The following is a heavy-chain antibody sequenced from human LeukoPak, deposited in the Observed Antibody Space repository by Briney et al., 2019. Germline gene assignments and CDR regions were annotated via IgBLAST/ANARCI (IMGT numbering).Heavy chain of an antibody. CDR3: ARRPSTNNWFDP. CDR2: IYYSGST. J-gene: IGHJ5*02. V-gene: IGHV4-39*07. Sequence: SETLSLTCTVSGGSISSSSYYWSWIRQPPGKGLEWIGYIYYSGSTYYNPSLKSRVTISVDTSKNQFSLKLSSVTAADTAVYYCARRPSTNNWFDPWGQGTLVTVSS. D-gene: IGHD1-1*01. CDR1: GGSISSSSYY.